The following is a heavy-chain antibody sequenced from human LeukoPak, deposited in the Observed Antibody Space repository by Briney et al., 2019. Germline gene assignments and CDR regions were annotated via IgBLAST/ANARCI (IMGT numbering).Heavy chain of an antibody. V-gene: IGHV3-49*03. D-gene: IGHD3-10*01. Sequence: GGSLRLSCTASGFTFGDYAMSWFRQAPGKGLEWVGFIRSKAYGGTTEYAAPVKGRFTISRDDSKSIAYLQMNSLKTEDTAVYYCTRGGVLTRDPFDYWGQGTLVTVSS. J-gene: IGHJ4*02. CDR1: GFTFGDYA. CDR2: IRSKAYGGTT. CDR3: TRGGVLTRDPFDY.